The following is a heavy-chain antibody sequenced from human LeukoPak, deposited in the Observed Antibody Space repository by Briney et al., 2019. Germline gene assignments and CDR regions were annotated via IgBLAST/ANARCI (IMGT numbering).Heavy chain of an antibody. J-gene: IGHJ4*02. CDR2: IFYSGRT. V-gene: IGHV4-39*01. Sequence: SETLSLTCTVSGGSISSNSHYWGWIRQPPGKGLEWIGSIFYSGRTYYNPSLKSRVTISVDTSKNQFSLKLNSVTATDTAAYYCARRLGGTSSAFDYWGQGTLVTVSS. CDR3: ARRLGGTSSAFDY. D-gene: IGHD6-6*01. CDR1: GGSISSNSHY.